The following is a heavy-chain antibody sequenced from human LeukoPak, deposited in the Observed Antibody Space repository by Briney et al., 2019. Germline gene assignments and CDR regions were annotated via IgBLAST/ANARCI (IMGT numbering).Heavy chain of an antibody. V-gene: IGHV3-48*01. Sequence: GGSLRLSCAASGFTFSSYSMNWVRPAPGKGLEWVSYISSSSSTIYYADSVKGRFTISRDNAKNSLYLQMNSLRAEDTAVYYCARDLDYGDYDPLYYFDYWGQGTLVTVSS. J-gene: IGHJ4*02. CDR1: GFTFSSYS. CDR3: ARDLDYGDYDPLYYFDY. D-gene: IGHD4-17*01. CDR2: ISSSSSTI.